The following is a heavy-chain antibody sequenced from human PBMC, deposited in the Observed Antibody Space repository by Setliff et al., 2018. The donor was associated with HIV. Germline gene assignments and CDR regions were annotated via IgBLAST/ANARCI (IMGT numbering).Heavy chain of an antibody. CDR3: AKEARGIPTTGTGY. Sequence: PSETLSLTCTVSGGSISSSSYYWGWIRQPPGKGLEGIGTIYYTGSTYYNPSLKRRVTISVDTSKNQFSLKLSSVTAADTAVYYCAKEARGIPTTGTGYWGQGALVTVSS. J-gene: IGHJ4*02. D-gene: IGHD6-13*01. V-gene: IGHV4-39*02. CDR2: IYYTGST. CDR1: GGSISSSSYY.